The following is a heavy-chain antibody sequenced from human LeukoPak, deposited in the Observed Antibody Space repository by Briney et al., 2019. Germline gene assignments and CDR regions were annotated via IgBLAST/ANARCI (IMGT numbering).Heavy chain of an antibody. CDR3: ARDLLSSGYSYMDV. Sequence: ASVKVSCKASGGTFSSYAISWVRQAPGQGLEWMGGIIPIFGTANYAQKFQGRVTITADESTSTAYMELSRLRSDDTAVYYCARDLLSSGYSYMDVWGKGTTVTVSS. J-gene: IGHJ6*03. V-gene: IGHV1-69*13. D-gene: IGHD3-22*01. CDR1: GGTFSSYA. CDR2: IIPIFGTA.